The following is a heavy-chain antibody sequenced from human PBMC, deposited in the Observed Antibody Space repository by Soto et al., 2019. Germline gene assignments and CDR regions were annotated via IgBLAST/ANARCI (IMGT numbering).Heavy chain of an antibody. CDR1: GGTFSIYA. CDR2: IIPIFGTA. D-gene: IGHD3-22*01. J-gene: IGHJ4*02. V-gene: IGHV1-69*13. Sequence: SVKVSCKASGGTFSIYAISWVRQAPGQGLEWMGGIIPIFGTANYAQKFQGRVTITADESTSTAYMELSSLRSEDTAVYYCARAHYYDSSGLPDYWGQGTLVTVSS. CDR3: ARAHYYDSSGLPDY.